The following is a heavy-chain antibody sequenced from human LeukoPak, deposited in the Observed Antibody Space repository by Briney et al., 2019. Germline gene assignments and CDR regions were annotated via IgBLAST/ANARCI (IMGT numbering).Heavy chain of an antibody. D-gene: IGHD3-22*01. V-gene: IGHV3-30-3*01. CDR2: ISYDGSNK. J-gene: IGHJ4*02. Sequence: AGGSLRLSCAASGFTFSSYAMHWVRQAPGKGLEWVAVISYDGSNKYYADSVKGRFTISRDNSKNTLYLQVNSLRAEDTAVYYCARDPGDSSVKKTQHFDYWGQGTLVTVSS. CDR1: GFTFSSYA. CDR3: ARDPGDSSVKKTQHFDY.